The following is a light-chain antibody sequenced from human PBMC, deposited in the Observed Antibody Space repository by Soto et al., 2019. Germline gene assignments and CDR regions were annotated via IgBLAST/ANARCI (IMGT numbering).Light chain of an antibody. CDR2: RNN. CDR1: SSNIGSNY. Sequence: QSVLTQPPSASGTPGQRVTISCSGSSSNIGSNYVYWYQQLPGTAPKHLIYRNNQRPSGVPDRLSGSKSGTSASLAISGLRFEDEANYYCAAWDDSLSGVVFGGGTKLTV. J-gene: IGLJ3*02. V-gene: IGLV1-47*01. CDR3: AAWDDSLSGVV.